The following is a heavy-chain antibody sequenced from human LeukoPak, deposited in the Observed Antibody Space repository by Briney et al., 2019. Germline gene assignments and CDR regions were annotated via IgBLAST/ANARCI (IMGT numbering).Heavy chain of an antibody. CDR2: IYYSGST. J-gene: IGHJ4*02. Sequence: PSETLSLTCTVSGGSNSSSSYYWGWIRQPPGKGLEWIGSIYYSGSTNYNPSLKSRVTISVDTSKNQFSLKLSSVTAADTAVYYCARWDDGLDYWGQGTLVTVSS. CDR3: ARWDDGLDY. D-gene: IGHD1-26*01. CDR1: GGSNSSSSYY. V-gene: IGHV4-39*07.